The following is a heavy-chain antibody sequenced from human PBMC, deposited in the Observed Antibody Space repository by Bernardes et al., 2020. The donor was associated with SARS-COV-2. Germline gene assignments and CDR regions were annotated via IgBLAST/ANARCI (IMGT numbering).Heavy chain of an antibody. CDR3: AKKVGWSLDS. Sequence: GGSLILSCAASRFTFRDSAMSWVRQAPGKGLEWVSSITIGGGATYYADSVKGRFTISRDNSKNTLFLQMNSLRAEDTAVYYCAKKVGWSLDSWGQGTLVTVSS. V-gene: IGHV3-23*01. CDR2: ITIGGGAT. CDR1: RFTFRDSA. J-gene: IGHJ4*02. D-gene: IGHD3-3*01.